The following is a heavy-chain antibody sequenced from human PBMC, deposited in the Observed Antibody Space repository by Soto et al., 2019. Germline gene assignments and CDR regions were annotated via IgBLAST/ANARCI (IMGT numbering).Heavy chain of an antibody. Sequence: EVQMLESGGGLVHPGGSLRLSCAASGFTFSNYAMNWVRQAPGTGLEWVSSISGSGRNTYYADSVKGRLTISRDSSKNPLYLQMTSLRVEDTGVYYCARDLNGSGSFTSYYHYGMDVWGAGTTVTVSS. CDR3: ARDLNGSGSFTSYYHYGMDV. D-gene: IGHD3-10*01. CDR1: GFTFSNYA. V-gene: IGHV3-23*01. CDR2: ISGSGRNT. J-gene: IGHJ6*02.